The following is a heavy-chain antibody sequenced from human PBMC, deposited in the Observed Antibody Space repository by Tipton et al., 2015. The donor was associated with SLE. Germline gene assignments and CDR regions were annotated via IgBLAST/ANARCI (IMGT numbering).Heavy chain of an antibody. D-gene: IGHD1-14*01. V-gene: IGHV1-18*01. J-gene: IGHJ3*02. CDR3: AREAGSKTGKFDI. CDR1: GYTFTSYG. Sequence: QLVQSGAEVRKPGASVKVSCKASGYTFTSYGINWVRQAPGQGLEWMGWISTYVGTTSYAQNVQARVTMTADTSTSTAYMELWSLRSDDTAVYYCAREAGSKTGKFDIWGQGTMVIVSS. CDR2: ISTYVGTT.